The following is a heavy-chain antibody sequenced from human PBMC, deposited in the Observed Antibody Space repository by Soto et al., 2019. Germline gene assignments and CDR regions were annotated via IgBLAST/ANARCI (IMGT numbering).Heavy chain of an antibody. CDR1: GFTFSSYA. CDR2: ISGSGGST. D-gene: IGHD3-10*01. Sequence: HPGGPLRLSCAASGFTFSSYAMNWVRQAPGKGLEWVSAISGSGGSTYYADSVKGRFTISRDNSKNTLYLQMNSLRAEDTAVYYCAKVTGITDVWGQGTTVTVSS. CDR3: AKVTGITDV. V-gene: IGHV3-23*01. J-gene: IGHJ6*02.